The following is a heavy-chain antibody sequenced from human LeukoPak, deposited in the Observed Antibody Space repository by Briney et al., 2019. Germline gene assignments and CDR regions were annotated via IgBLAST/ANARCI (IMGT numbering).Heavy chain of an antibody. CDR1: GFTFSSYA. Sequence: GGSLRLSCAASGFTFSSYAMSWVRQAPGKGLEWVSAISGSGGSTYYADSVKGRFTISRNNSKNTLYLQMNSLRAEDTAVYYCAKTGKMATIPYYFDYWGQGTLVTVSS. D-gene: IGHD5-24*01. J-gene: IGHJ4*02. CDR2: ISGSGGST. V-gene: IGHV3-23*01. CDR3: AKTGKMATIPYYFDY.